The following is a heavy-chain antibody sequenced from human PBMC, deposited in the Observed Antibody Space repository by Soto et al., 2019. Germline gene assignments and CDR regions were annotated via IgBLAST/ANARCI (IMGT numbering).Heavy chain of an antibody. J-gene: IGHJ5*02. CDR2: VSGSGGST. Sequence: EVQLLESGGGLVQPGGSLRLSCAASGFTFSSYAMSWVRQAPGQGLEGVSAVSGSGGSTYYADSVKGRFTISRDNSKHSLYLQMNCVRAEDTAVYYCAKDLDLARGIEAYGTFDPCGHGTLVIVSS. V-gene: IGHV3-23*01. CDR3: AKDLDLARGIEAYGTFDP. D-gene: IGHD6-13*01. CDR1: GFTFSSYA.